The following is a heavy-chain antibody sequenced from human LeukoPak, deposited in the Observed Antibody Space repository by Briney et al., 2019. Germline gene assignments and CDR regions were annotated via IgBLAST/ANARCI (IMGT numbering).Heavy chain of an antibody. Sequence: SETLSLTCTVSGGSISSYYWSWIRQPPGKGLEWIGYIYYSGGTNYNPSLKSRVTISVHTSKNQFSLRLSSVTAADTAVFYCASLRVPGYFDYWGQGTLVTVSS. CDR1: GGSISSYY. D-gene: IGHD3-16*01. CDR2: IYYSGGT. V-gene: IGHV4-59*12. J-gene: IGHJ4*03. CDR3: ASLRVPGYFDY.